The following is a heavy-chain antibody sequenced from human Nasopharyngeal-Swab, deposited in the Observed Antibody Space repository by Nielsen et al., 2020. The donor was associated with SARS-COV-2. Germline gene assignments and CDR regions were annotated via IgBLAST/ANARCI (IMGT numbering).Heavy chain of an antibody. J-gene: IGHJ4*02. CDR2: ISAYNGHT. Sequence: ASVKVSCKASGYTFTSYGISWVRQAPGQGLEWMGWISAYNGHTNYVPKLQGRVTMTTDTSTSTAYMELRSLRSDDTAVYYCARAPHYDYVWGSSRQSFNFDYWGQGTLVTVSS. V-gene: IGHV1-18*01. CDR1: GYTFTSYG. CDR3: ARAPHYDYVWGSSRQSFNFDY. D-gene: IGHD3-16*02.